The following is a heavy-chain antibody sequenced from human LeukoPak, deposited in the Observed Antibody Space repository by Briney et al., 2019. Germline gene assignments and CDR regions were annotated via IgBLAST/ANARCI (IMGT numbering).Heavy chain of an antibody. V-gene: IGHV1-69*04. Sequence: GASVKVSCKASGGTFSSYAISWVRQAPGQGLEWMGRIIPILGIANYAQKFQGRVTITADKSTSTAYMELSSLRSEDTAVYYCARGYMVRGIITPYYFDYWGQGTLATVSS. CDR2: IIPILGIA. J-gene: IGHJ4*02. CDR3: ARGYMVRGIITPYYFDY. D-gene: IGHD3-10*01. CDR1: GGTFSSYA.